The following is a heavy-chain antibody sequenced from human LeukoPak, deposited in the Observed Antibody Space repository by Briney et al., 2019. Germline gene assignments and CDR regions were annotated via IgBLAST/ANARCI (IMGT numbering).Heavy chain of an antibody. CDR2: ISGSGGST. V-gene: IGHV3-23*01. D-gene: IGHD3-3*01. J-gene: IGHJ6*03. CDR3: AKDPRITKNYYYYYYMDV. CDR1: GFTFSSYA. Sequence: GGSLRLSCAASGFTFSSYAMSWVRQAPGKRLEWVSAISGSGGSTNYVDSVKGRFTISRDNSKNTLYLQMNSLRVEDTALYYCAKDPRITKNYYYYYYMDVWGKGTTVTVSS.